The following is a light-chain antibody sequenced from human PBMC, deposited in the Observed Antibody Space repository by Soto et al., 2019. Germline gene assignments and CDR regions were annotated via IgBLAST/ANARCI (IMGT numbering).Light chain of an antibody. CDR3: CSFTNSYTWV. CDR1: SSDVGGYNY. J-gene: IGLJ3*02. CDR2: EVS. V-gene: IGLV2-14*01. Sequence: QSVLTQPASVSGSPGQSITISCTGTSSDVGGYNYVSWFQHHPGKVPKLMIYEVSHRPSGVSDRFSGSKSGTTASLTISGLQAEDEADYYCCSFTNSYTWVFGGGTKLPS.